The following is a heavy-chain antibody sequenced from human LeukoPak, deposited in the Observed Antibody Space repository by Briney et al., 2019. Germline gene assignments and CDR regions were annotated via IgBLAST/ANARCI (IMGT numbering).Heavy chain of an antibody. V-gene: IGHV4-4*07. D-gene: IGHD6-19*01. Sequence: PSETLSLTCTVSGGSISSYYWSWLRQPAGKGLEWIGRIYTSGSTNYNPSLKRRVNISVDTSKNQFSLKLSSVTAADTAVYYCARDPQAVAGRRSYYYYYMDVWGKGTTVTVSS. CDR3: ARDPQAVAGRRSYYYYYMDV. CDR2: IYTSGST. J-gene: IGHJ6*03. CDR1: GGSISSYY.